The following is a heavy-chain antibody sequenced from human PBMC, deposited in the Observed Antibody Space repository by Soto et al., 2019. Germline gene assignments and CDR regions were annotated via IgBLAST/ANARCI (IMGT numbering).Heavy chain of an antibody. CDR3: ARHMSNFQYYYYATEV. CDR1: GYTFTDYW. J-gene: IGHJ6*04. V-gene: IGHV5-51*01. CDR2: IYPCDSDT. Sequence: GESLKISSKGSGYTFTDYWIGWVRQLPWKGLEWMGIIYPCDSDTRYSPSFQGHVNITVDKSTNTAYLQWNTLRASDTAMYYGARHMSNFQYYYYATEVWGKGTTVTASS. D-gene: IGHD3-16*01.